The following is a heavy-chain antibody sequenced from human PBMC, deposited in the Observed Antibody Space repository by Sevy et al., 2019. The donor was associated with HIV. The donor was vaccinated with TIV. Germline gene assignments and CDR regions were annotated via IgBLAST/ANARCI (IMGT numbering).Heavy chain of an antibody. J-gene: IGHJ4*02. Sequence: SETLSLKCSVSGYSISSGFYWGWIRQSPGEGLEWIGSMYHTGGAFYTPSLKRRVTISLDTSKNQFSLKLTSMTAADTAIYYCARIGGSHRYFDNWGQGTLVTVSS. CDR3: ARIGGSHRYFDN. CDR1: GYSISSGFY. CDR2: MYHTGGA. V-gene: IGHV4-38-2*01. D-gene: IGHD3-16*01.